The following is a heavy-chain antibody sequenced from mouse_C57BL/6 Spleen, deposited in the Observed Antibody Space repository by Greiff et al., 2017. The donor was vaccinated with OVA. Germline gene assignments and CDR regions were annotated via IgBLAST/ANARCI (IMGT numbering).Heavy chain of an antibody. Sequence: QVQLQQPGAELVMPGASVKLSCKASGYTFTSYWMHWVKQRPGQGLEWIGEIDPSDSYTNYNQKFKGKSTLTVDKSSSTAYMQLSSLTSKDSAVYYCARGYYGAYWGQGTLVTVSA. D-gene: IGHD1-1*01. CDR2: IDPSDSYT. CDR1: GYTFTSYW. CDR3: ARGYYGAY. J-gene: IGHJ3*01. V-gene: IGHV1-69*01.